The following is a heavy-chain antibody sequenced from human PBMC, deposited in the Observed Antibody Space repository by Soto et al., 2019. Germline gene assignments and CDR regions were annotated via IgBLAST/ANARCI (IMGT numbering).Heavy chain of an antibody. D-gene: IGHD2-2*01. CDR1: GGPFRTYS. Sequence: QVQLVHPGAEVKKPGSPVNVSCKASGGPFRTYSFDCVRQAPGQVLEWMGRIIPVLDLLNYAQKFQDRVTIAGEKYTNTVAMALSGLRSDDTAVYYWARGLPVVPAPETGLNWFAPWCPGTLVSVS. CDR3: ARGLPVVPAPETGLNWFAP. J-gene: IGHJ5*02. V-gene: IGHV1-69*04. CDR2: IIPVLDLL.